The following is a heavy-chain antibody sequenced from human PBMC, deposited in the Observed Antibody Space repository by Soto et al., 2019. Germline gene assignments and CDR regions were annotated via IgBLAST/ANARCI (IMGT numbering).Heavy chain of an antibody. CDR2: IYYTRDT. D-gene: IGHD3-10*01. J-gene: IGHJ4*02. CDR1: GGSISTRSYH. Sequence: SETLSRTYSASGGSISTRSYHGGWIRQPPGKGLEWIAGIYYTRDTYYNPSLQSRVTLSVDTSKNQFSLKLSSVSAAYTAAYYCASHRYGLGRKGLSDYWGQG. V-gene: IGHV4-39*01. CDR3: ASHRYGLGRKGLSDY.